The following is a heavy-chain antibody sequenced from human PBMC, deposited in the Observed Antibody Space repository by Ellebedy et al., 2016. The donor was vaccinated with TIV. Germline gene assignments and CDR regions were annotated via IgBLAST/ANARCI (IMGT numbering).Heavy chain of an antibody. Sequence: SVKGRFTISRDNAKISLYLQMNSLTAEDTAVYYCAGAILKAYWGQGTLVTVSS. CDR3: AGAILKAY. D-gene: IGHD3-3*01. V-gene: IGHV3-7*04. J-gene: IGHJ4*02.